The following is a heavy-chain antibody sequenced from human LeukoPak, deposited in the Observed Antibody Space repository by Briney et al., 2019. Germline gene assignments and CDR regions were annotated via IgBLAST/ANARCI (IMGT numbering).Heavy chain of an antibody. Sequence: GGSLRLSCAASGFTFSTYAMSWVRQAPGKGLEWVSTISGSGGSTYYADSVKGRFSFSRDNAKNSLYLQMNSLRAEDTAVYYCAELGITMIGGVWGKGTTVTISS. V-gene: IGHV3-23*01. CDR1: GFTFSTYA. D-gene: IGHD3-10*02. CDR3: AELGITMIGGV. CDR2: ISGSGGST. J-gene: IGHJ6*04.